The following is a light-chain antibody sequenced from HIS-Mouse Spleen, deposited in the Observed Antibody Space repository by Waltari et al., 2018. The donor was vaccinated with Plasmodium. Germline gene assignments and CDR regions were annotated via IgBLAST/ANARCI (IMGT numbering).Light chain of an antibody. CDR3: CSYAGSYTVV. V-gene: IGLV2-11*02. CDR2: DVS. J-gene: IGLJ2*01. Sequence: QFALTQPRPVSRSPGQSVTISCTGTRSDVGGYNYFSWYQQHPGKAPKLWIDDVSKRPSGVPERCSGSKSGNTASLTISGLQAEDEADYYCCSYAGSYTVVFGGGTKLTVL. CDR1: RSDVGGYNY.